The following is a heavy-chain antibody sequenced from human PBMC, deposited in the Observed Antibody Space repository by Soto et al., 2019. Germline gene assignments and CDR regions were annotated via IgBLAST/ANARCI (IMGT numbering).Heavy chain of an antibody. V-gene: IGHV4-61*01. J-gene: IGHJ4*02. CDR3: ARAPSGDGYNFDY. Sequence: SETLSLTCTVSGGSISSSSYYWSWIRQPPGKGLEWIGYIYYSGSTNYNPSLKSRVTISVDTSKNQFSLKLSSVTAADTALYYCARAPSGDGYNFDYWGQGTLVTVSS. CDR2: IYYSGST. D-gene: IGHD2-21*01. CDR1: GGSISSSSYY.